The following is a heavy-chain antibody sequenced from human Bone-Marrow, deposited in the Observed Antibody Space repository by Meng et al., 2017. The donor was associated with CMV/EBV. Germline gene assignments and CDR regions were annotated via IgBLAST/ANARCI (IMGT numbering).Heavy chain of an antibody. J-gene: IGHJ5*02. CDR3: AKDHWNSPDWFDP. D-gene: IGHD1-7*01. V-gene: IGHV3-23*01. CDR2: IAGSGAFT. CDR1: GFTFSSYW. Sequence: GESLKISCAASGFTFSSYWMHWVRQAPGKGLEYVSGIAGSGAFTYYTDSVKGQFTISRDNSKNRLYLEMNSLRPEDTAVYYCAKDHWNSPDWFDPWGQGTLVTVSS.